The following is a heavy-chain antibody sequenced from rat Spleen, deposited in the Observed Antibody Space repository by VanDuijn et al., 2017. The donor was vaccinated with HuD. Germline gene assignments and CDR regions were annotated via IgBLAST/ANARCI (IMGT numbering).Heavy chain of an antibody. V-gene: IGHV5-25*01. CDR3: AKGLITGYVMDA. Sequence: EVQLVESGGGLVQPGRSLKLSCAASGFTLSDYYMAWVRQAPGKGLEWVATITSGGSNTYYPDSVKGRFTISRDNAKSTLYLQMDSLRSEDTATYYCAKGLITGYVMDAWGQGASVTVSS. D-gene: IGHD1-1*01. J-gene: IGHJ4*01. CDR1: GFTLSDYY. CDR2: ITSGGSNT.